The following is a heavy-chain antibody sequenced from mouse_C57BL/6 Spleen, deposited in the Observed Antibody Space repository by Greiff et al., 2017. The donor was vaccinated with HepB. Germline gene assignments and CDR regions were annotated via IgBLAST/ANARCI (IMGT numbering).Heavy chain of an antibody. Sequence: EVQLVESGPGLVKPSQSLSLTCSVTGYSITSGYYWNWIRQFPGNKLEWMGYISYDGSNNSNPSLKNRISITRDTSKNQFFLKLNSVTTEDTATYYCARGGSHWYFDVWGTGTTVTVSS. CDR2: ISYDGSN. J-gene: IGHJ1*03. CDR3: ARGGSHWYFDV. D-gene: IGHD1-1*01. V-gene: IGHV3-6*01. CDR1: GYSITSGYY.